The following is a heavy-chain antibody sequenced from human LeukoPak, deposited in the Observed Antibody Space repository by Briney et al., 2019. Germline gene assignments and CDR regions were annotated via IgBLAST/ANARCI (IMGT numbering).Heavy chain of an antibody. CDR3: AKDWSTYCSGGSCPPYYFDY. CDR2: IYSGGST. V-gene: IGHV3-53*01. D-gene: IGHD2-15*01. CDR1: GFTVSSNY. Sequence: PGGSLRLSCAASGFTVSSNYMSWVRQAPGKGLEWVSVIYSGGSTYYADSVKGRFAISRDNSKNTLYLQMNSLRAEDTAVYYCAKDWSTYCSGGSCPPYYFDYWGQGTLVTVSS. J-gene: IGHJ4*02.